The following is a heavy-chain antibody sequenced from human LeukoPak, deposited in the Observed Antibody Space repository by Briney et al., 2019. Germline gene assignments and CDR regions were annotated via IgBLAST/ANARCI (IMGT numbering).Heavy chain of an antibody. CDR1: GFTFSSYS. Sequence: GGSLRLSCAASGFTFSSYSMNWVRQAPGKGLEWVSSISSSSSYIYYADSVKGRFTISRDNAKNSLYLQMNSLRAKDTAVYYCARGGSYRLDYFDYWGQGTLVTVSS. D-gene: IGHD3-16*02. CDR3: ARGGSYRLDYFDY. V-gene: IGHV3-21*01. CDR2: ISSSSSYI. J-gene: IGHJ4*02.